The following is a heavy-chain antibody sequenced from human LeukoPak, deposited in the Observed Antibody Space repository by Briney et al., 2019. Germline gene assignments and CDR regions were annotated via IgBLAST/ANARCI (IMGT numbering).Heavy chain of an antibody. D-gene: IGHD1/OR15-1a*01. CDR2: VTGTGSST. CDR3: AKGGTADLAYIDY. V-gene: IGHV3-23*01. J-gene: IGHJ4*02. Sequence: TGGSLRLSCAASGFTFSSYATSWVRQAPGKGLEWVSIVTGTGSSTNYADSVRGRFTISRDNSKNTLYLQMNSLRAEDTATYYCAKGGTADLAYIDYWGQGALVTVSS. CDR1: GFTFSSYA.